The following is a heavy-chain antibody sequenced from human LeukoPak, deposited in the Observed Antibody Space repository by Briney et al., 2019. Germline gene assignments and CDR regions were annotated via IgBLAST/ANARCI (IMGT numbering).Heavy chain of an antibody. V-gene: IGHV3-30*04. Sequence: GRSLRLSCAASGFTFSSYAMHWVRQAPGKGLEWVAVISYDGSNKYYADSVKGRFTNSRDNSKNTLYLQMNSLRAEDTAVYYCARDSALPTWYYYGSGSFLDDYWGQGTLVTVSS. CDR2: ISYDGSNK. CDR3: ARDSALPTWYYYGSGSFLDDY. J-gene: IGHJ4*02. CDR1: GFTFSSYA. D-gene: IGHD3-10*01.